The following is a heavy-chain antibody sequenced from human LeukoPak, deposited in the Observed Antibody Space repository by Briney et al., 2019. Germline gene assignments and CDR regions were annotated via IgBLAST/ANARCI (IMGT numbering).Heavy chain of an antibody. CDR2: ISWNSGSI. CDR3: AKDSWYYGGAFDI. J-gene: IGHJ3*02. CDR1: GFTFDDYA. V-gene: IGHV3-9*01. D-gene: IGHD4-23*01. Sequence: GGSLRLSCAASGFTFDDYAMHWVRHAPGKGLEWVSGISWNSGSIGYVDSVKGRFTISRDNAKNSLYLQMNSLRAEDTALYYCAKDSWYYGGAFDIWGQGTMVTVSS.